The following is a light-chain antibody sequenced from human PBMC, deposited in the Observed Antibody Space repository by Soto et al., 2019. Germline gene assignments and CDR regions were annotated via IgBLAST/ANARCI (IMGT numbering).Light chain of an antibody. J-gene: IGKJ1*01. CDR2: DAS. Sequence: DIQLSQSPSTLSASVGDRVTITCRASQRIDRYLAWYQQKPGKAPKLLVYDASTLEGGVPSRFSGSGSATEFLLTISSLQPDDFATYYCQQYKDDEWTFGQGTRVEIK. CDR3: QQYKDDEWT. V-gene: IGKV1-5*01. CDR1: QRIDRY.